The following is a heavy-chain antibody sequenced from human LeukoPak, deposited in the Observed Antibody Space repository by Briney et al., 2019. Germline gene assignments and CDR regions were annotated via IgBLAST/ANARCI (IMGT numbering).Heavy chain of an antibody. CDR2: ISSNGGST. CDR1: GFTFSSYA. CDR3: VKNYYGSGSYLEFNY. J-gene: IGHJ4*02. V-gene: IGHV3-64D*09. Sequence: QPGGSLRLSCSASGFTFSSYAMHWVRQAPGKGLEYVSGISSNGGSTYYADSVKGRFTISRDNSKNTLHLQMSSLRAEDTAVYYCVKNYYGSGSYLEFNYWGQGTLVTVSS. D-gene: IGHD3-10*01.